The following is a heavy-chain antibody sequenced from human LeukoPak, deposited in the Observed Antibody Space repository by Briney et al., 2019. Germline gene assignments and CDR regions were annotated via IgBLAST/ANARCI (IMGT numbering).Heavy chain of an antibody. V-gene: IGHV1-46*01. J-gene: IGHJ4*02. D-gene: IGHD3-22*01. Sequence: ASVKVSCKASGYTFTNYYIHWVRQAPGQGLEWMGLINPGGGNTNYAQKFQGRVTMTTDTSTSTVYIELRSLRSDDTAVYYCARDLTHRRNYDNSGYQIVPAFWGQGTLVTVSS. CDR3: ARDLTHRRNYDNSGYQIVPAF. CDR2: INPGGGNT. CDR1: GYTFTNYY.